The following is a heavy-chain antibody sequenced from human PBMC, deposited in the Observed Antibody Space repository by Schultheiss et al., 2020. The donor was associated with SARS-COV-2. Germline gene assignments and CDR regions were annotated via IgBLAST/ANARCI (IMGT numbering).Heavy chain of an antibody. CDR1: GFTFSSYW. V-gene: IGHV3-7*01. CDR2: IKQDGSEK. D-gene: IGHD3-3*01. J-gene: IGHJ4*02. Sequence: GGSLRLSCAASGFTFSSYWMHWVRQAPGKGLEWVANIKQDGSEKYYVDSVKGRFTISRDNAKNSLYLQMNSLRAEDTAVYYCARDSLTIFGVVIPFDYWGQGTLVTVSS. CDR3: ARDSLTIFGVVIPFDY.